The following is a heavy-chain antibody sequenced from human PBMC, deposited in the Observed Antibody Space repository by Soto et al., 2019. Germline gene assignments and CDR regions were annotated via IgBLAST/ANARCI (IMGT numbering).Heavy chain of an antibody. CDR2: IYPDDSYV. Sequence: ESLKISCKACGYLFRTFCIGWVRQMPGRGLEWMGVIYPDDSYVTYSPSFQGQVTIAVDKSMTTAYLHWSSLRASDTATYYCARHRNAGLFDPWGQGTPVTVSS. V-gene: IGHV5-51*01. J-gene: IGHJ5*02. CDR3: ARHRNAGLFDP. CDR1: GYLFRTFC.